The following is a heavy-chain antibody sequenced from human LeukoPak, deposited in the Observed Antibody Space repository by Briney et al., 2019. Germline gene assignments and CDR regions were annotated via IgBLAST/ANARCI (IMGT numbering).Heavy chain of an antibody. CDR3: AKDRLSNGDPTGY. J-gene: IGHJ4*02. CDR2: ISGSGYST. D-gene: IGHD2-21*02. V-gene: IGHV3-23*01. Sequence: PGGSLRLSCAASGFTFTSYAVSWVRQAPGKGLEWVSSISGSGYSTYYGDSVKGRFTISRDNSKNMLYLQMNSLRPEDTAVYYCAKDRLSNGDPTGYWGQGTLVTVSS. CDR1: GFTFTSYA.